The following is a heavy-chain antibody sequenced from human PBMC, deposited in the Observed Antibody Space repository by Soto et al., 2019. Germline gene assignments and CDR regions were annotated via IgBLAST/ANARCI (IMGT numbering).Heavy chain of an antibody. Sequence: GGSLRLSCAASGFTFSSYAMHWVRQAPGKGLEWVAVISYDGSNKYYADSVKGRFTISRDNSKNTLYLQMNSLRAEDTAVYYCARDILMGWIQLWPTKTLDYWGQGTLVTVSS. D-gene: IGHD5-18*01. J-gene: IGHJ4*02. CDR1: GFTFSSYA. CDR3: ARDILMGWIQLWPTKTLDY. V-gene: IGHV3-30-3*01. CDR2: ISYDGSNK.